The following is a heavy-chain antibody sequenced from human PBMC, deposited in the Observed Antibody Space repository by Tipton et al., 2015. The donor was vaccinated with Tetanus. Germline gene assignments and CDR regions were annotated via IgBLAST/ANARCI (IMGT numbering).Heavy chain of an antibody. D-gene: IGHD2-8*01. J-gene: IGHJ4*02. Sequence: SLRLSCAASGFSLSDYAINWVRQAPGKGLEWVSGISGDSSQIYYANSVRGRFTISRDNSKNSLYLQLNSLRAEDTAVYYCVRGGMMYADYWGQGTLVTVSS. CDR3: VRGGMMYADY. CDR2: ISGDSSQI. CDR1: GFSLSDYA. V-gene: IGHV3-23*01.